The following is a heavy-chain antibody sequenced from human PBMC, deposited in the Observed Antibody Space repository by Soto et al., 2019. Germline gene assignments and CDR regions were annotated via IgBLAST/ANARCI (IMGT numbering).Heavy chain of an antibody. V-gene: IGHV1-69*13. CDR3: ARAYCISTSCYVINFDY. J-gene: IGHJ4*02. Sequence: SVKVSCKASGGTFSSYAISWVRQAPGQGLEWMGGIIPIFGTANYAQKFQGRVTITADESTSTAYMELSSLRSEDTAVYYCARAYCISTSCYVINFDYWGQGTLVTVSS. CDR2: IIPIFGTA. CDR1: GGTFSSYA. D-gene: IGHD2-2*01.